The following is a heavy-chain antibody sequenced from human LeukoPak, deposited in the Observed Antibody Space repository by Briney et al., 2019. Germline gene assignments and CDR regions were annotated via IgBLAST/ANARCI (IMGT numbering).Heavy chain of an antibody. CDR1: GFTFSSYG. Sequence: GRSLGLSCAASGFTFSSYGMHWVRQAPGKGLEWVAIIWYDGSKKFYADSVKGRYIISRDNSKNTLYLQMNSLRAEDSAVYYCARDLSSVGPDYWGQGTLVTVSS. CDR3: ARDLSSVGPDY. V-gene: IGHV3-33*01. CDR2: IWYDGSKK. J-gene: IGHJ4*02.